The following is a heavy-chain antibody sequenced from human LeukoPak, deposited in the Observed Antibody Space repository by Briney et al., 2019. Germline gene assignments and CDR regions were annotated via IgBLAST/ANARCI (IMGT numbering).Heavy chain of an antibody. J-gene: IGHJ4*02. V-gene: IGHV3-33*03. CDR1: GFTFNNYA. CDR2: IWYDGSNK. Sequence: PGGSLRLSCVASGFTFNNYAMHWVRQAPGQGLEWVAVIWYDGSNKFYADSVKGRFTISRDNAKNSLYLQMNSLRAEDTAVYYCARHSAGYTTFFDYWGQGTLVTVSS. CDR3: ARHSAGYTTFFDY. D-gene: IGHD5-24*01.